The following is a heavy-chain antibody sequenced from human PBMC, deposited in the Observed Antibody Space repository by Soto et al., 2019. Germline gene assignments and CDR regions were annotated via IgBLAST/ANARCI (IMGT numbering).Heavy chain of an antibody. CDR2: ITSGGDTE. Sequence: PGGSLRLSCVGSGFTFSRYEMNWVRQTPGKGLEWVSYITSGGDTESYADSVKGRFTISRDNAKNSLYLQMNSLRAEDTAVYYWVNSGWTYYYYGMDVWGQGTTVTVSS. J-gene: IGHJ6*02. CDR3: VNSGWTYYYYGMDV. D-gene: IGHD5-12*01. V-gene: IGHV3-48*03. CDR1: GFTFSRYE.